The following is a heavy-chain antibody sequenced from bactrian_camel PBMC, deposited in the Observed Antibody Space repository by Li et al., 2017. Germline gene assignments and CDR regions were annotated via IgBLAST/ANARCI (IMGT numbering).Heavy chain of an antibody. CDR1: PSTNASRC. CDR3: AADLGWCGSRPLQREFRN. J-gene: IGHJ4*01. CDR2: IFLGSTT. D-gene: IGHD2*01. Sequence: HVQLVESGGGSVQTGGSLRLSCAVSPSTNASRCIGWSRQVPGKEREGVAAIFLGSTTYYPDSVKGRFTISHVNANNTLHLQMNALKPEDTAVYYCAADLGWCGSRPLQREFRNWGQGTQVTVS. V-gene: IGHV3S55*01.